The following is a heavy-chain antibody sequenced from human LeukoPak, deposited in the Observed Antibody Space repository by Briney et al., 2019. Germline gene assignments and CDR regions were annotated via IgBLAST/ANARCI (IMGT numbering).Heavy chain of an antibody. CDR3: AKVDWLSTELWFDP. V-gene: IGHV3-23*01. CDR1: GFTFSSYA. Sequence: GGSLRLSCAASGFTFSSYAMSWVRQAPGKGLEWVSAISGSGGNTYYADSVKGRFTISRDTSKKTLYLQMNSLRAEDTAVYYCAKVDWLSTELWFDPWGQGTLVTVSS. D-gene: IGHD3-9*01. CDR2: ISGSGGNT. J-gene: IGHJ5*02.